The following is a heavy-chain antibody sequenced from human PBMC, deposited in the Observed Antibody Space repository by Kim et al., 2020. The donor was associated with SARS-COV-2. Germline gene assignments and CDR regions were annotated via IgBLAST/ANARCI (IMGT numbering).Heavy chain of an antibody. J-gene: IGHJ4*02. CDR3: ARDRGYGPFDY. CDR2: T. V-gene: IGHV1-18*01. D-gene: IGHD2-15*01. Sequence: TNNAQKLQGRVTMTTDTSTSTAYMELRSLRSDDTAVYYCARDRGYGPFDYWGQGTLVTVSS.